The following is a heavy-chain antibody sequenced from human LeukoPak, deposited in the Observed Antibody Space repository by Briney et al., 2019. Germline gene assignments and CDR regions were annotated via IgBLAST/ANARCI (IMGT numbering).Heavy chain of an antibody. J-gene: IGHJ6*04. V-gene: IGHV3-7*01. D-gene: IGHD3-10*01. CDR1: GFTFSSYW. Sequence: GGSLRLSCAASGFTFSSYWMSWVRQAPGKGLEWVANIKQDGSEKYYVDSVKGRFTISRDNAKNSLYLQMNSLRAEDTAVYYCARNDMVRGVPMDVWGKGTTVTISS. CDR2: IKQDGSEK. CDR3: ARNDMVRGVPMDV.